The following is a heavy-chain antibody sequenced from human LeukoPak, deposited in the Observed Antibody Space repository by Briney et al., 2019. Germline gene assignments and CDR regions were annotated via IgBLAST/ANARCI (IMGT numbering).Heavy chain of an antibody. V-gene: IGHV3-21*01. CDR2: ISSSSSYI. CDR1: GFTFSSYS. Sequence: GGSVRLSCAASGFTFSSYSMNWLRQAPGKGLEWVSSISSSSSYIYYADSVKGRFTISRDNAKNSLYLQMNSLRAEDTAVYYCARDRGYCSSTSCYRFRFDPWGQGTLVTVSS. J-gene: IGHJ5*02. D-gene: IGHD2-2*02. CDR3: ARDRGYCSSTSCYRFRFDP.